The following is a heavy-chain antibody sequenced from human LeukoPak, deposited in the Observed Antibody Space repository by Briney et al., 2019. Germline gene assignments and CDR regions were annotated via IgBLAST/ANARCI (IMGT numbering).Heavy chain of an antibody. CDR2: IYYSGST. CDR1: GGTISSSSYY. V-gene: IGHV4-61*05. J-gene: IGHJ4*02. Sequence: PSETLSLTCTVSGGTISSSSYYWGWIRQPPGKGLEWIGYIYYSGSTNYNPSLKSRVTISVDTSKNQFSLKLSSVTAADTAVYYCARFASGNFDYWGQGTLVTVSS. CDR3: ARFASGNFDY. D-gene: IGHD5-12*01.